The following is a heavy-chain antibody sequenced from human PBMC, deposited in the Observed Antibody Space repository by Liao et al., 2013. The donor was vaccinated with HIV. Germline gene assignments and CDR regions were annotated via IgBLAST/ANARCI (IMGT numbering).Heavy chain of an antibody. CDR2: YNHSGST. J-gene: IGHJ3*02. CDR1: GGSFTGYY. Sequence: QVQLQQWGAGLLKPSETLSLTCAVYGGSFTGYYWSWVRQPPGKGRGVDWGKYNHSGSTNYSPSLKSRVSISVDTSKNQFSLKLSSVTAADTAVYYCAILALRDAFDIWGQGTMVTVSS. CDR3: AILALRDAFDI. V-gene: IGHV4-34*01. D-gene: IGHD4-17*01.